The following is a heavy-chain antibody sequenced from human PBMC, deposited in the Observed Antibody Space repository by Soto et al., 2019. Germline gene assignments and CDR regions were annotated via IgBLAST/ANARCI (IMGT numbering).Heavy chain of an antibody. Sequence: ASVKVSCKASGGTFSRYSITWVRQAPGHGLEWIGRIIPIFGIASYAQKFQGRVTITRDTSASTAYMELSSLRSEDTAVYYCARGIGPYYFDYWGQGTLVTVSS. CDR3: ARGIGPYYFDY. CDR2: IIPIFGIA. CDR1: GGTFSRYS. J-gene: IGHJ4*02. V-gene: IGHV1-69*02.